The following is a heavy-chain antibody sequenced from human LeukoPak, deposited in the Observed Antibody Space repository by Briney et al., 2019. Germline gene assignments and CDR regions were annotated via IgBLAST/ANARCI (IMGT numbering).Heavy chain of an antibody. CDR2: MNPNSGNT. Sequence: RASVKVSCKASGYTFTSYDINWVRQATGQGLEWMGWMNPNSGNTGYAQKFQGRVTMTRDTSISTAYMELSRLRSDDTAVYYCARMGGRGYSSYIDYWGQGTLVTVSS. CDR1: GYTFTSYD. CDR3: ARMGGRGYSSYIDY. J-gene: IGHJ4*02. V-gene: IGHV1-8*01. D-gene: IGHD6-13*01.